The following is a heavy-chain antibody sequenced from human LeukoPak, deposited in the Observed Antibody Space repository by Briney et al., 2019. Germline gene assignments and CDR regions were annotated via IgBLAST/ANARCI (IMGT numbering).Heavy chain of an antibody. CDR2: ISAYNGNT. J-gene: IGHJ6*03. CDR3: ARVITIFGNYHYYYMDV. Sequence: GASVKVSCKASGGTFSSYGISWVRQAPGQGLEWMGWISAYNGNTNYAQKLQGRVTMTTDTSTSTAYMELRSLRSDDTAVYYCARVITIFGNYHYYYMDVWGKGTTVTVSS. D-gene: IGHD3-3*01. V-gene: IGHV1-18*01. CDR1: GGTFSSYG.